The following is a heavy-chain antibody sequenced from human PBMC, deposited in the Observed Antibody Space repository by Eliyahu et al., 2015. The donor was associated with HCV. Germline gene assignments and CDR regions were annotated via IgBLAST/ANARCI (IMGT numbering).Heavy chain of an antibody. Sequence: QVQLQESGPGLVKPSETLSLTCTVSGGSIPTYYWSWXRXPPGKGLEGVGYIPYSGSTNYNPSLKSRVTISVDTSKNQFSLNLTSVTAADTAVYYCASGGGGIAVAGTGGWFDPWGQGTLVTVSS. D-gene: IGHD6-19*01. CDR2: IPYSGST. CDR3: ASGGGGIAVAGTGGWFDP. J-gene: IGHJ5*02. V-gene: IGHV4-59*01. CDR1: GGSIPTYY.